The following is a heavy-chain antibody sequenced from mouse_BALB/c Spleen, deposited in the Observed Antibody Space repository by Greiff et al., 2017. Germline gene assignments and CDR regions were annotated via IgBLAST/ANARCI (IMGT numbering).Heavy chain of an antibody. CDR3: ARQGGNSALFDY. CDR1: GFTFSSYG. V-gene: IGHV5-6*01. D-gene: IGHD2-1*01. J-gene: IGHJ2*01. CDR2: ISSGGSYT. Sequence: EVQLVESGGDLVKPGGSLKLSCAASGFTFSSYGMSWVRQTPDKRLEWVATISSGGSYTYYPDSVKGRFTISRDNAKNTLYLQMSSLKSEDTAMDYCARQGGNSALFDYWGQGTTLTVSS.